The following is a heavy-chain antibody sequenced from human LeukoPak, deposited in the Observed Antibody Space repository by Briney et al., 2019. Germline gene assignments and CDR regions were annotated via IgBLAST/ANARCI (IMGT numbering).Heavy chain of an antibody. Sequence: ASVKGSCKASGYTCTSYGISWVRQAPGQGLEWMGWISAYNGNTNYAQKLQGRVTMTTDTSTSTAYRELRSLRSDDTAVYYCARDLRITYYYDTSGYFPVYWGQGTLVTVSS. CDR1: GYTCTSYG. V-gene: IGHV1-18*01. D-gene: IGHD3-22*01. CDR2: ISAYNGNT. CDR3: ARDLRITYYYDTSGYFPVY. J-gene: IGHJ1*01.